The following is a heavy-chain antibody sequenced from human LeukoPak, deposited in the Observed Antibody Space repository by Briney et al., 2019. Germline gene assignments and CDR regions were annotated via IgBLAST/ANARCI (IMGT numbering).Heavy chain of an antibody. CDR2: IIPIFGTA. D-gene: IGHD3-22*01. Sequence: SVKVSCKASGGTFSSYAISWVRQAPGQGLEWMGRIIPIFGTANYAQKFQGRVTISADESTSTAYMELSSLRSEDTAVYYCASSYVSYYDSSGYEVPIDYWGQGTLVTVSS. V-gene: IGHV1-69*13. J-gene: IGHJ4*02. CDR3: ASSYVSYYDSSGYEVPIDY. CDR1: GGTFSSYA.